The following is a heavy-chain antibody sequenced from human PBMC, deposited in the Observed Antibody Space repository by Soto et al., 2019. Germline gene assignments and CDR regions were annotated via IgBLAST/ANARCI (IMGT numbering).Heavy chain of an antibody. Sequence: QVTLKESGPVLVKPTETLTLTCTVSGFSLSNARMGVSWIRQPPGKALEWLAHIFSNDEKSYSTSLKSRLTIPKDTSKSLVVLTMTNMDTAETATYYCARINTTRYYGGSGSYYAWAMDVWGQGTTVTVSS. D-gene: IGHD3-10*01. CDR2: IFSNDEK. CDR1: GFSLSNARMG. J-gene: IGHJ6*02. V-gene: IGHV2-26*01. CDR3: ARINTTRYYGGSGSYYAWAMDV.